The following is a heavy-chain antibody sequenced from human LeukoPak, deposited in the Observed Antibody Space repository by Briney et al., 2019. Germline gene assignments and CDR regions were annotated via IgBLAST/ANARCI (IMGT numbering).Heavy chain of an antibody. Sequence: GGSLRLSCAASGVTFSSYAMSWVRQAPGKGLEWVSTMGGSGGSTYYADSVKCRFTISRDNSQNTLYLQMNSLRAEDTAVYYCAKEGVYNWNYDPAHDAFDIWGQGTMVTVSS. CDR2: MGGSGGST. J-gene: IGHJ3*02. D-gene: IGHD1-7*01. V-gene: IGHV3-23*01. CDR3: AKEGVYNWNYDPAHDAFDI. CDR1: GVTFSSYA.